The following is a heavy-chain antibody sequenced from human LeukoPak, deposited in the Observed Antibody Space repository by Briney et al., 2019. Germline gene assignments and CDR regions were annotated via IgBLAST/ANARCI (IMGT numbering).Heavy chain of an antibody. V-gene: IGHV3-23*01. Sequence: GGSLRLSCAASGFTFSSYAMSWVRQAPGKGLEWVSAISGSGGSTYYADSVRGRFTISRDNSKNTLYLQMNSLRAEDTAVYYCAKVHDILTGYFYFDYWGQGTLVTVSS. CDR1: GFTFSSYA. J-gene: IGHJ4*02. CDR2: ISGSGGST. D-gene: IGHD3-9*01. CDR3: AKVHDILTGYFYFDY.